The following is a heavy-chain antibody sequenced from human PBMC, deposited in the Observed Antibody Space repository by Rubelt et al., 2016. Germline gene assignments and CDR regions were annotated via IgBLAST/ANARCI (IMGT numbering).Heavy chain of an antibody. CDR1: GYTLTELS. D-gene: IGHD4-17*01. V-gene: IGHV1-24*01. CDR2: FDPEDGET. CDR3: AIRQPDYGDLDFDY. Sequence: QVQLVQSGAEVKKPGASVKVSCKVSGYTLTELSMHWVRQAPGKGLEWMGGFDPEDGETIYAQKFQGRVTRTEDTSTDTAYMELSSLRSEDTAVYYCAIRQPDYGDLDFDYWGQGTLVTVSS. J-gene: IGHJ4*02.